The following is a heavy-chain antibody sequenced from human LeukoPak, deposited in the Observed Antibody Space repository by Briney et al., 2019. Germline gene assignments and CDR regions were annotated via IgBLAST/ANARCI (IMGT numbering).Heavy chain of an antibody. CDR1: GYTFTGYY. V-gene: IGHV1-2*02. D-gene: IGHD2-2*01. J-gene: IGHJ5*02. CDR2: INPNSGGT. CDR3: ARLYCRSTSCYLGRENWFDP. Sequence: ASVKVSCKASGYTFTGYYIHWVRQAPGQGNEWMGWINPNSGGTNYAQKFQGRVTMTWATSISTAYMELSRLTSADTAVYYCARLYCRSTSCYLGRENWFDPWGQGTLVTVSS.